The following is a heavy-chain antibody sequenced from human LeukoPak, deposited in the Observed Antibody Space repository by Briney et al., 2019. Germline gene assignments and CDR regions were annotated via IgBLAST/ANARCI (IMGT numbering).Heavy chain of an antibody. J-gene: IGHJ4*02. D-gene: IGHD6-13*01. V-gene: IGHV4-31*03. CDR1: SDSFGSADFY. Sequence: SETLSLTCTVSSDSFGSADFYWSWIRQHPGRGLEWIGYYYYSGSTFYSPSLKSRLTISVERSKNQFSLRLTSVTAADTAVYFCARGASGYFDYWGQGTLVSVSS. CDR2: YYYSGST. CDR3: ARGASGYFDY.